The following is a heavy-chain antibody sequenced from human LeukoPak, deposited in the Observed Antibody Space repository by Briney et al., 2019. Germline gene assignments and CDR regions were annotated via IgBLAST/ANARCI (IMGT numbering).Heavy chain of an antibody. CDR2: IYTSGST. Sequence: SQTLSLTCTASGGSISSGSYYWSWIRQAAGKGLEWIGRIYTSGSTNYSPSLKSRVTISVDTSKNQFSLKLSSVTAADTAVYYCARVMLWLGGFDPWGQGTLDTVSS. V-gene: IGHV4-61*02. J-gene: IGHJ5*02. CDR1: GGSISSGSYY. CDR3: ARVMLWLGGFDP. D-gene: IGHD3-10*01.